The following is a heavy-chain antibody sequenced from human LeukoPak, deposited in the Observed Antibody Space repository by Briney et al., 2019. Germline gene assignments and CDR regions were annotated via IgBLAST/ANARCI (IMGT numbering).Heavy chain of an antibody. CDR2: MNPNSGNT. CDR3: TRGSRGRRDN. CDR1: AYTFTSCD. V-gene: IGHV1-8*01. J-gene: IGHJ4*02. Sequence: ASVTVSFTASAYTFTSCDINWVRQAPGQGLEWMGWMNPNSGNTGYGQSFQGRITMTRDISIGTAYMELSNLTSEDTAIYYCTRGSRGRRDNWGQGTLVTVSA.